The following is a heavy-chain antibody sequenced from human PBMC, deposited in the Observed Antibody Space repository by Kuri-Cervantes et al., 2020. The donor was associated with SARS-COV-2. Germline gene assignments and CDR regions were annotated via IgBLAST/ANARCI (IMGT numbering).Heavy chain of an antibody. V-gene: IGHV1-69*13. CDR1: GWTFISYA. D-gene: IGHD3-22*01. J-gene: IGHJ4*02. CDR3: ARVGVDTMIANGKILDY. Sequence: SSVNVSCKSSGWTFISYAVGWVRQAPGQGLEWMGGIIRILGTANYAQKFQGRVTISADESTSTAYMELRSLRSDDPAVYYCARVGVDTMIANGKILDYWGQGTLVTVSS. CDR2: IIRILGTA.